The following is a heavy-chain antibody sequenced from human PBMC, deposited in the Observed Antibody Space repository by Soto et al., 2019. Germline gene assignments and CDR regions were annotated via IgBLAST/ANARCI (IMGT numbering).Heavy chain of an antibody. CDR1: GYTFTSYA. CDR2: INAGNGNT. J-gene: IGHJ6*02. Sequence: ASVKVSCKASGYTFTSYAMHWVRQAPGQRLEWMGWINAGNGNTKYSQKFQGRVTITRDTSASTAYMELSSLRSEDTAVYYCASSFTVPAAIGYWGQGTLVTVSSGKRFGASVKVSCKASGGTFSSSYGMDVWGQGTTVTVSS. D-gene: IGHD2-2*02. V-gene: IGHV1-3*01. CDR3: ASSFTVPAAIGYWGQGTLVTVSSGKRFGASVKVSCKASGGTFSSSYGMDV.